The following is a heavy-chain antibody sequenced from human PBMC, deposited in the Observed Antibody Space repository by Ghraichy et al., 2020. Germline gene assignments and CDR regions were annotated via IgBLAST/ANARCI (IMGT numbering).Heavy chain of an antibody. CDR1: GFTFSNAW. Sequence: LSLTCAASGFTFSNAWMSWVRQAPGKGLEWVGRIKSETEGGTTDYAAPVKGRFTITRDDSKNTLYLQMNSLKTEDTAVYYCTTYPVTRGAFDIWGQGTMVTVSS. D-gene: IGHD2-15*01. V-gene: IGHV3-15*01. CDR2: IKSETEGGTT. J-gene: IGHJ3*02. CDR3: TTYPVTRGAFDI.